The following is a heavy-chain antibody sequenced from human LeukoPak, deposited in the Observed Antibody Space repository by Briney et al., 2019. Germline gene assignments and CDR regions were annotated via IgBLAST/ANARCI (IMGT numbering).Heavy chain of an antibody. D-gene: IGHD2-21*02. CDR3: ARVAICGGDCYFVTDWFDS. J-gene: IGHJ5*01. CDR1: GYTFTGYY. Sequence: SVKVSCKASGYTFTGYYMHWVRQAPGQGLEWMGGIIPIFGTANYAQKFQGRVTITADKSTSTAYMELSSLRSEDTAVYYCARVAICGGDCYFVTDWFDSWGQGTLVTVSS. V-gene: IGHV1-69*06. CDR2: IIPIFGTA.